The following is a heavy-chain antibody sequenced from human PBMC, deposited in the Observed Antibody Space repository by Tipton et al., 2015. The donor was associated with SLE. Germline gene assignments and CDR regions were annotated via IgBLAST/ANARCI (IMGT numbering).Heavy chain of an antibody. CDR1: GGSISNYY. CDR2: IHFPGRT. V-gene: IGHV4-59*01. D-gene: IGHD3-10*01. Sequence: TLSLTCTVSGGSISNYYWSWIRQSPGKGLEWIGYIHFPGRTNFNPSLKSRVTVSVDTSKNQISLRLSSVTAADSAVYYCARADGSYFYYFMDVWGKGTTVTVSS. CDR3: ARADGSYFYYFMDV. J-gene: IGHJ6*03.